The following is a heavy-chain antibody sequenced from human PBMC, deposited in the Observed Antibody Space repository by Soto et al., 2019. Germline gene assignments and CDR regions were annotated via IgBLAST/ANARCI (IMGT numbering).Heavy chain of an antibody. J-gene: IGHJ4*02. Sequence: QVQLVQSGPEMKKPGSSVKVSCKISGGTFSGTAINWVRQAPGQGHEWVGGIIPVFATTHYPQKFQGRVTITADDSTNTVYFELNRLRSDDTAVYHCVRAPHNNRFKFVHWGQGTLVTVSS. CDR2: IIPVFATT. CDR3: VRAPHNNRFKFVH. V-gene: IGHV1-69*01. CDR1: GGTFSGTA. D-gene: IGHD1-1*01.